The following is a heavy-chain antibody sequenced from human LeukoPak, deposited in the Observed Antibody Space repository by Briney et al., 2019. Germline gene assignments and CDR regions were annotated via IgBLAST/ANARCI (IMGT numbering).Heavy chain of an antibody. D-gene: IGHD3-22*01. Sequence: GGSLRPSRAASGFTFSSYSMNWVRQAPGKGLEWVSSISSSSSYIYYADSVKGRFTISRDNAKNSLYLQMNSLRAEDTAVYYCARYDSSGYHYYFDYWGQGTLVTVSS. J-gene: IGHJ4*02. CDR1: GFTFSSYS. CDR2: ISSSSSYI. CDR3: ARYDSSGYHYYFDY. V-gene: IGHV3-21*01.